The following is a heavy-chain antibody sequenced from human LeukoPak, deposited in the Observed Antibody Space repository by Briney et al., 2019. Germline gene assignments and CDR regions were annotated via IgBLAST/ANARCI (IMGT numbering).Heavy chain of an antibody. Sequence: GGSLRLSCAVSGFSFSSYAMHWVRQAPGKGLEWVALIRHDETNEYYADSVQGRFTISRDTSKNTLYLQMNSLRAEDTAVYYCAKEYTPSSPLGELDSRGQGTLVTVSS. CDR2: IRHDETNE. V-gene: IGHV3-30*02. D-gene: IGHD6-6*01. J-gene: IGHJ4*02. CDR3: AKEYTPSSPLGELDS. CDR1: GFSFSSYA.